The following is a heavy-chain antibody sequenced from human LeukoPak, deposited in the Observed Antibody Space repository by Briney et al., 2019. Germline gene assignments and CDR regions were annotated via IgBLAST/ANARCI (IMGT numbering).Heavy chain of an antibody. D-gene: IGHD1-1*01. CDR2: ISSSGSTI. J-gene: IGHJ4*02. CDR1: GFTFSSYE. CDR3: ARDHFSEVWNGYDY. V-gene: IGHV3-48*03. Sequence: PGGSLRLSCAASGFTFSSYEMNWVRQAPGKGLEWVSYISSSGSTIYYADSVKGRFTISRDNAKNSLYLQMNSLRAEDTAVYYCARDHFSEVWNGYDYWGQGTLVTVSS.